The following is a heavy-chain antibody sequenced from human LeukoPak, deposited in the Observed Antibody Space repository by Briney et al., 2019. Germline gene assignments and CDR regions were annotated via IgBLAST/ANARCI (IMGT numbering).Heavy chain of an antibody. V-gene: IGHV4-59*01. Sequence: SETLSLTCAVSGGSISSYYWTWIRQPPGKGLEWIGYVHYSGSTNYNPSLKSRVSISVDTSKNQFSLKLNSVTAADTAVYYCAGSSHGTPYYYGMDVWGQGTTVTVSS. CDR2: VHYSGST. CDR3: AGSSHGTPYYYGMDV. CDR1: GGSISSYY. J-gene: IGHJ6*02. D-gene: IGHD6-6*01.